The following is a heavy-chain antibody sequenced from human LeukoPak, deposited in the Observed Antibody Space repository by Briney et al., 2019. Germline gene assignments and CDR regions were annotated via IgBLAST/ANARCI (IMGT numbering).Heavy chain of an antibody. Sequence: PGGSLRLSCAASGFTFSTYWMAWVRQAPGKGLEWVANINQDGSGEYYVDSVRGRFTISRDNAKNSLYLQMDSLRAEDTAVYYCARALGQEYWGQGTLVTVSS. J-gene: IGHJ4*02. CDR2: INQDGSGE. CDR3: ARALGQEY. V-gene: IGHV3-7*01. CDR1: GFTFSTYW.